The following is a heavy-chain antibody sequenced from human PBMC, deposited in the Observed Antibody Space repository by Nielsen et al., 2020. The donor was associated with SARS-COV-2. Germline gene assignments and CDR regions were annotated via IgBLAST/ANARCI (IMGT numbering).Heavy chain of an antibody. CDR2: IYQDGSEI. D-gene: IGHD3-9*01. V-gene: IGHV3-7*01. Sequence: WIRQPPGKGLEWVANIYQDGSEINYADSVKGRFTISRDNAKSSLYLQMNSLRADDTAIYYCARAGDVFTGYAFDWWGQGTVVTVSS. CDR3: ARAGDVFTGYAFDW. J-gene: IGHJ4*02.